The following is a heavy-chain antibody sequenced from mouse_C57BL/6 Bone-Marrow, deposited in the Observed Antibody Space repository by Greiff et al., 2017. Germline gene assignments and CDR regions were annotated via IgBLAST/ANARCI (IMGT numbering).Heavy chain of an antibody. CDR3: ATGGKDY. D-gene: IGHD2-1*01. J-gene: IGHJ2*01. Sequence: QVQLQQSGPELVKPGASVKLSCTASGYTFTSYDINWVKQRPGQGLEWIGWIYPRDGSTKYNEKFKGQATLTVDTSSSTAYMELHSLTSEDSAVYFCATGGKDYWGQGTTLTVSS. CDR1: GYTFTSYD. V-gene: IGHV1-85*01. CDR2: IYPRDGST.